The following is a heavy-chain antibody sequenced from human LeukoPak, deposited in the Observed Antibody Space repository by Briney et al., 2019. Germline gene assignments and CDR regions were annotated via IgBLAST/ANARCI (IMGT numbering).Heavy chain of an antibody. V-gene: IGHV1-46*01. J-gene: IGHJ4*02. CDR2: INPSGGST. CDR1: GYTFTSYY. CDR3: ARGGARYCSSTSCYADY. Sequence: EASVKVSCKASGYTFTSYYMHWVRQAPGQGLEWMGIINPSGGSTSYALKFQGRVTMTRDTSTSTVYMELSSLRSEDTAVYYCARGGARYCSSTSCYADYWGQGTLVTVSS. D-gene: IGHD2-2*01.